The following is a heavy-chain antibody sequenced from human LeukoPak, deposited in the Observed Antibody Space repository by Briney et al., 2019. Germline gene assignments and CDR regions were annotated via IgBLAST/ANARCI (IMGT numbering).Heavy chain of an antibody. CDR1: GYTFTAYY. V-gene: IGHV1-2*02. D-gene: IGHD3-22*01. CDR2: INPNSGGT. CDR3: ARDLSIVVVIAFDY. Sequence: ASVKVSCKASGYTFTAYYMHWVRQAPGQGLEWVGWINPNSGGTNFAQKFQGRVTMTRDTSISTAYMELSRLRSDDTAVYYCARDLSIVVVIAFDYWGQGTLVTVSS. J-gene: IGHJ4*02.